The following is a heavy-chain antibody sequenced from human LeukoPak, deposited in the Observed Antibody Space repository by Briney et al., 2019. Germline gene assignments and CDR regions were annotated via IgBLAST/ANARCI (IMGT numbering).Heavy chain of an antibody. V-gene: IGHV1-46*01. CDR3: AREDAFGSWSRFDY. J-gene: IGHJ4*02. CDR2: INPSGGST. Sequence: ASLKVSCKASGYTFTSYYMHWVLQAPGHGLEWMGIINPSGGSTSYAQKFQGRVTMTRDTSTSTVYMELSSLRSEGTAVYYCAREDAFGSWSRFDYWGQGTLVTVSS. CDR1: GYTFTSYY. D-gene: IGHD3-10*01.